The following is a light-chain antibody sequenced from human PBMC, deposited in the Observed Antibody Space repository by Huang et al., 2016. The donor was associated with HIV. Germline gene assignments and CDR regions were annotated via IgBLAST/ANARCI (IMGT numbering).Light chain of an antibody. CDR3: QQSYSTLYT. V-gene: IGKV1-39*01. CDR1: QSISTF. CDR2: AAS. Sequence: DIQMTQSPSSLSASVGDRVTITCRASQSISTFLNWYQQKPGKAPKVLIYAASSLRSGVPSRFSGSGSGTDFTLTISSLQPEDFATYFCQQSYSTLYTFGQGTKLEIK. J-gene: IGKJ2*01.